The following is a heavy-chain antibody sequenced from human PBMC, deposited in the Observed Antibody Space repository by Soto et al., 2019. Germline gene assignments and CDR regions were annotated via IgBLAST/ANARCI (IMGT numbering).Heavy chain of an antibody. Sequence: SGGSLRLSCAASRFTFSYYAMHWIRQAPGKGLEWMAVILSDGSKQYYAESVKGRFTISRDNSKSTLYLQMNSLRVEDTAVYYCVRTIAVASPNAXDMWGQGPMVTVS. J-gene: IGHJ3*02. D-gene: IGHD6-19*01. CDR1: RFTFSYYA. CDR2: ILSDGSKQ. V-gene: IGHV3-30-3*01. CDR3: VRTIAVASPNAXDM.